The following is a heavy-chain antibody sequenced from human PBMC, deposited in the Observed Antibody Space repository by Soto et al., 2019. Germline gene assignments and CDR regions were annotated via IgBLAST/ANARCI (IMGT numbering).Heavy chain of an antibody. CDR3: ASGGYSSSSMYYYYGMDV. CDR1: GGSISSSNW. D-gene: IGHD6-6*01. V-gene: IGHV4-4*02. CDR2: IYHSGRT. Sequence: SETLSLTCAVSGGSISSSNWWSWVRQPPGKGLEWIGEIYHSGRTNYNPSLKSRVTISVDKSKNQFSLNLSSVTAADTAVYYCASGGYSSSSMYYYYGMDVWGQGTTVTVS. J-gene: IGHJ6*02.